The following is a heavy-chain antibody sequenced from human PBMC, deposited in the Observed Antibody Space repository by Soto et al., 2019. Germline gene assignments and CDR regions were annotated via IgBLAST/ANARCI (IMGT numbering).Heavy chain of an antibody. CDR2: IGTAGDT. Sequence: GGSLRLCCAASGFTFSSYGRHWVRQATGKGLEWVSAIGTAGDTYYPGSVKGRFTISRENAKNSLYLQMNSLRGEDTAVYYCVRDSSGSYWGQGTLVTVSS. J-gene: IGHJ4*02. CDR3: VRDSSGSY. D-gene: IGHD6-19*01. CDR1: GFTFSSYG. V-gene: IGHV3-13*01.